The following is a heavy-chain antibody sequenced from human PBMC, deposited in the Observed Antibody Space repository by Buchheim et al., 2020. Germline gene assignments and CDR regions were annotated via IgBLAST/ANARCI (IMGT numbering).Heavy chain of an antibody. CDR2: ISSNGGST. V-gene: IGHV3-64*01. CDR3: ARAGYSSGWYDY. Sequence: EVQLVESGGGLVQPGGSLRLSCAASGFTFSSYAMHWVRQAPGTGLEYVSAISSNGGSTYYANSVKGRFTISRDNSKNTLYLQMDSLRAEDMAVYYCARAGYSSGWYDYWGQGTL. J-gene: IGHJ4*02. CDR1: GFTFSSYA. D-gene: IGHD6-19*01.